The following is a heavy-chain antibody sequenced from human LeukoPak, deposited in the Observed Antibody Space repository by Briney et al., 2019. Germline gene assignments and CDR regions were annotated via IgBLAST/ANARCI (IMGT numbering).Heavy chain of an antibody. CDR2: INPNRGGT. V-gene: IGHV1-2*02. CDR3: ARGPVPAAIYPY. D-gene: IGHD2-2*02. CDR1: GYTFTGYY. Sequence: GASVKVSCKASGYTFTGYYMHWVRQAPGQGLEWIGWINPNRGGTNYAQKFQGRVTMTRDASISTAYMELSRLRSDDTAVYYCARGPVPAAIYPYWGQGTLVTVSS. J-gene: IGHJ4*02.